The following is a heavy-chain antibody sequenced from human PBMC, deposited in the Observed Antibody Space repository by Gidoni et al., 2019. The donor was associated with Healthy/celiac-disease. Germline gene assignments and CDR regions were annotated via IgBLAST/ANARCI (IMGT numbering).Heavy chain of an antibody. Sequence: EVQLVESGGGLVQPGGSLRLSCAASGFTFSSYWMSWVRQAPGKGLEWVANIKQDGSEKYYVDSVKGRFTISRDNAKNSLYLQMNSLRAEDTAVYYCARGPPPRSGWLVDWGQGTLVTVSS. CDR2: IKQDGSEK. J-gene: IGHJ4*02. D-gene: IGHD6-19*01. CDR3: ARGPPPRSGWLVD. V-gene: IGHV3-7*04. CDR1: GFTFSSYW.